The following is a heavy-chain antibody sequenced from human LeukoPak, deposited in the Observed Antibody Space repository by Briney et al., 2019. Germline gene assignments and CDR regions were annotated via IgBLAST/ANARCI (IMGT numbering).Heavy chain of an antibody. Sequence: SETLCLTCAVSGGSISADYWSWIRQPPGKGLEWIGYISFSGSTKYNPSLKSRVTISVDTSKKRFSRKLSSVTCAATAGYYGVEYGMATIQFFDYWGQGTLFTVSA. D-gene: IGHD5-24*01. CDR2: ISFSGST. CDR3: VEYGMATIQFFDY. J-gene: IGHJ4*02. CDR1: GGSISADY. V-gene: IGHV4-59*01.